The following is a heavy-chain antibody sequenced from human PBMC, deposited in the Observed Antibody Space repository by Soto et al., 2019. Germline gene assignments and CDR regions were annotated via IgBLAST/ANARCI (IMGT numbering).Heavy chain of an antibody. V-gene: IGHV4-4*02. J-gene: IGHJ4*02. D-gene: IGHD7-27*01. CDR3: ARKAWVRFDY. CDR1: GDSISSSVW. Sequence: PSETLSLTCAVPGDSISSSVWWTWVRQPPGKGLEWIGEVFHTGNTNYNPSLKSRVTMSVDKSTNEFSLKVTSVTAADTAIYYCARKAWVRFDYWGQGALVTVSS. CDR2: VFHTGNT.